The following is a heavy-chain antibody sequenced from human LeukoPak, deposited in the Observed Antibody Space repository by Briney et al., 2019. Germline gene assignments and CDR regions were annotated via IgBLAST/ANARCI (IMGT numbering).Heavy chain of an antibody. Sequence: SETLSLTCAVYGGSFSGYYWSWIRQPPGKGLEWIGEINHSGSTNYNPSLKSRVTISVDTSKNQFSLKLSSVTAADTAVYYCARGGYGDYDYYYYMDVWGKGTTVTVSS. CDR3: ARGGYGDYDYYYYMDV. CDR2: INHSGST. J-gene: IGHJ6*03. D-gene: IGHD4-17*01. CDR1: GGSFSGYY. V-gene: IGHV4-34*01.